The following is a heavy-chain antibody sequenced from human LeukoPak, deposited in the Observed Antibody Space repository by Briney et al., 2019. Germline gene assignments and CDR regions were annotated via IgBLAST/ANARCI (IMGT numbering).Heavy chain of an antibody. CDR3: ARDLEIKTGEYYFDY. CDR1: GGSFSGYY. CDR2: INHSGST. Sequence: SETLSLTCAVYGGSFSGYYWSWIRQPPGKGLEWIGEINHSGSTNYNPSLKSRVTISVDTSKNQFSLKLSSVTAADTAVYYCARDLEIKTGEYYFDYWGQGTLVPVSS. V-gene: IGHV4-34*01. J-gene: IGHJ4*02. D-gene: IGHD5-24*01.